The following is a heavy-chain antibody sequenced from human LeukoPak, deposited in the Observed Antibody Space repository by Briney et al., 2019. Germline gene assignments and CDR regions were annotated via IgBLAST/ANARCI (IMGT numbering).Heavy chain of an antibody. D-gene: IGHD5-18*01. Sequence: PGGSLRLSCAASGFTFSNYAMSWVRQAPGKGLEWVSVIGDGDGTTYYADSVKGRFTISGENAKNSLYLQMNSLRAGDTAVYYCARAVDTDMAFDSWGQGTLVTVSS. CDR1: GFTFSNYA. J-gene: IGHJ4*02. CDR2: IGDGDGTT. CDR3: ARAVDTDMAFDS. V-gene: IGHV3-23*01.